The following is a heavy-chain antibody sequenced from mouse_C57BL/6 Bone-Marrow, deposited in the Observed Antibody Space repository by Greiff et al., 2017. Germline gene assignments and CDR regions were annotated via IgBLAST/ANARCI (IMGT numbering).Heavy chain of an antibody. CDR1: GFNIKNTY. V-gene: IGHV14-3*01. CDR3: ARAHFYDGYYGYFDY. D-gene: IGHD2-3*01. CDR2: IDPANGNT. J-gene: IGHJ2*01. Sequence: EVQLQQSVAELVRPGASVKLSCTASGFNIKNTYMHWVKQRPEQGLEWIGRIDPANGNTKYAPKFKGKATITADTSSNTAYLQLSSLTSEDTAIYYCARAHFYDGYYGYFDYWGQGTTLTVSS.